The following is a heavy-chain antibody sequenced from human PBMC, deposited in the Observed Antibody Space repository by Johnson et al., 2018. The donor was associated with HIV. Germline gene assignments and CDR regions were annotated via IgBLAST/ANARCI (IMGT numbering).Heavy chain of an antibody. CDR3: TTDRVGSGSHDAFDI. V-gene: IGHV3-15*01. CDR1: EFTFSKAW. CDR2: IKSNTDGGTT. D-gene: IGHD1-26*01. Sequence: VQLVESGGGLVQPGGSLRLSCAASEFTFSKAWMNWVRQAPGKGLEWVGRIKSNTDGGTTDYAAPVKGRFIISRDDSKNTLYLQKNSLKSEDTAVYYCTTDRVGSGSHDAFDIWGQGTIVTVSS. J-gene: IGHJ3*02.